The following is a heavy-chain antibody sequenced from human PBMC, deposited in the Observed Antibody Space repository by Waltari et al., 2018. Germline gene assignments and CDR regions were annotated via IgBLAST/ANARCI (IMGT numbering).Heavy chain of an antibody. V-gene: IGHV1-3*01. Sequence: QVQLVQSGAEVKKPGASVKVSCKASGYTFSSYPIHWVRQAPGQRLEWMGWINGGSGKRKYAQTFQGRLTMTRDTSATTGYMELSSLRSGDTAIYYCARGEHGGFDYWGQGTLVTVSS. CDR3: ARGEHGGFDY. D-gene: IGHD3-16*01. CDR1: GYTFSSYP. CDR2: INGGSGKR. J-gene: IGHJ4*02.